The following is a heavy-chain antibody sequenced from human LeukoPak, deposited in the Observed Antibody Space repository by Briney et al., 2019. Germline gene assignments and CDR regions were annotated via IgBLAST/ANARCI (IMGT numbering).Heavy chain of an antibody. CDR2: ISGSGVST. J-gene: IGHJ4*02. Sequence: GGSLRLSCAASGFTFSSYAMSWVRQVPGKGLEWVSGISGSGVSTYYADSVKGRFTISRDNSENTLYLQMKSLRAEDTAVYYCARGDGYNFFDYWGQGTLVTVSS. CDR1: GFTFSSYA. V-gene: IGHV3-23*01. D-gene: IGHD5-24*01. CDR3: ARGDGYNFFDY.